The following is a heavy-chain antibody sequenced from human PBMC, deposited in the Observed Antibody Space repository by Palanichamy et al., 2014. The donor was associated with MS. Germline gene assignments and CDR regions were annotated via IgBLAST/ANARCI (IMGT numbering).Heavy chain of an antibody. CDR2: IYYSGST. CDR1: GGSISSYY. CDR3: ARVGYYDSSGYYYYGMDV. D-gene: IGHD3-22*01. V-gene: IGHV4-59*01. J-gene: IGHJ6*02. Sequence: QVQLQESGPGLVKPSETLSLTCTVSGGSISSYYWSWIRQPPGKGLEWIGYIYYSGSTNYNPSLKSRVTISVDTSKNQFSLKLSSVTAADTAVYYCARVGYYDSSGYYYYGMDVWGQGTTVTVSS.